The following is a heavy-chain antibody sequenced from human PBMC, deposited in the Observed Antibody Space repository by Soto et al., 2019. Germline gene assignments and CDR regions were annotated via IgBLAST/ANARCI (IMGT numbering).Heavy chain of an antibody. J-gene: IGHJ5*02. CDR3: ARGRKVVATPARDDWFDP. D-gene: IGHD2-21*02. V-gene: IGHV1-2*04. CDR2: INPKDGAT. CDR1: GYSFIDYH. Sequence: QVQLVQSGAEVRRPGASVRVSCKASGYSFIDYHINWVRQAPGQGLEWMGWINPKDGATKSAQKFQDWVTMTSDTSHTTAYLDLRSDDTAVYYCARGRKVVATPARDDWFDPWGQGTLVTVSS.